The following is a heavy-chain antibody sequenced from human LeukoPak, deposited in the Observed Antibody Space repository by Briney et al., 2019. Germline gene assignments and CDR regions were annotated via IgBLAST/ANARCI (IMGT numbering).Heavy chain of an antibody. D-gene: IGHD6-19*01. CDR1: GFTFSNAW. Sequence: PGGSLRLSCAASGFTFSNAWMTWVRQAPGKGLEWVGHIKEKSDGGTTDYAAPVKGRFTISRDDSKDTLYLQLNSLKTEDTAVYYCTTVQQWLAQALGYWGQGTLVTVSS. J-gene: IGHJ4*02. CDR2: IKEKSDGGTT. CDR3: TTVQQWLAQALGY. V-gene: IGHV3-15*01.